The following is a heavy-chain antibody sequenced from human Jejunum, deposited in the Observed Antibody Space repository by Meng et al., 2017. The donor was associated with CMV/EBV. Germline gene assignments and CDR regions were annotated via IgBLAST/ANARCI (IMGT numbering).Heavy chain of an antibody. CDR1: GFTVSSDH. J-gene: IGHJ4*02. D-gene: IGHD2-8*02. CDR2: IYNGDET. V-gene: IGHV3-66*01. CDR3: ARDKKTGGSSPSDY. Sequence: LVESGGGLVPPGQSLRLSCAASGFTVSSDHMSWVRQAPGKGLEWVSIIYNGDETYYSDSVKGRFSISRDKSNNGLYLQMDSLRVEDTGVYYCARDKKTGGSSPSDYWGQGTLVTVSS.